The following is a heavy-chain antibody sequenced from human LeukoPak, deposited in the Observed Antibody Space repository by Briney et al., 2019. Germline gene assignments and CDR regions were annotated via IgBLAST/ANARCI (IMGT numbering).Heavy chain of an antibody. D-gene: IGHD3-22*01. Sequence: SVKVSCKASGGTFSSYATSWVRQAPGQGLEWMGRIIPILGIANYAQKFQGRVTITADKSTSTAYMELSSLRSEDTAVYYCATHYDSSGYMLDYWGQGTLVTVSS. J-gene: IGHJ4*02. CDR1: GGTFSSYA. CDR2: IIPILGIA. V-gene: IGHV1-69*04. CDR3: ATHYDSSGYMLDY.